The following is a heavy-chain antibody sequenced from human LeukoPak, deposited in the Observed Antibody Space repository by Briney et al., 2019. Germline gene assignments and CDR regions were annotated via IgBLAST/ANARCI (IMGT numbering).Heavy chain of an antibody. CDR3: ARGRRSRVAATTGYYYYMDV. D-gene: IGHD2-15*01. J-gene: IGHJ6*03. V-gene: IGHV1-8*01. CDR1: GYTFTSYD. Sequence: ASVKVSCKASGYTFTSYDINWVRQATGHGLEWMGWMNPNSGNTGYAQKFQGRVTMTRNTSISTAYMELSSLRSEDTAVYYCARGRRSRVAATTGYYYYMDVWGKGTTVTVSS. CDR2: MNPNSGNT.